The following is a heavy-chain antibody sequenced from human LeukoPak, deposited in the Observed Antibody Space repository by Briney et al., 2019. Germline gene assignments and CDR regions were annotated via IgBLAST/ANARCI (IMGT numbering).Heavy chain of an antibody. CDR3: ARTRGNTIIAFDI. D-gene: IGHD3-3*01. V-gene: IGHV4-59*01. CDR1: GGSISSYY. CDR2: IYYTGNT. J-gene: IGHJ3*02. Sequence: SETLSLTCTVSGGSISSYYWSWIRQPPGKGLEWIGTIYYTGNTHYNPSLKSRVTISVDTSKNQFSLKVSSVTAADTAVYYCARTRGNTIIAFDIWGQGTMVTVSS.